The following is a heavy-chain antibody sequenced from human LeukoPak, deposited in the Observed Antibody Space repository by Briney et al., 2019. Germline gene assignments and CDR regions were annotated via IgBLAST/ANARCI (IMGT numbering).Heavy chain of an antibody. CDR1: GYTFTSYD. V-gene: IGHV1-8*01. J-gene: IGHJ4*02. CDR2: MNPNSGNT. D-gene: IGHD6-19*01. CDR3: ARVAVADYFDY. Sequence: GASVKVSWKASGYTFTSYDINWVRQATGQGLEWMGWMNPNSGNTGYAQKFQGRVTMTRNTSISTAYMELSRLRSDDTAVYYCARVAVADYFDYWGQGTLVTVSS.